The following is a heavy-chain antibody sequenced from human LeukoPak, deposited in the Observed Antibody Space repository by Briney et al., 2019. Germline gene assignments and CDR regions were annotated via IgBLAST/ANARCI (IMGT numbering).Heavy chain of an antibody. Sequence: GASVKVSCKVSGYTLTELSMHWVRQAPGKGLDWMGGFDPEDGETIYAQKFQGRVTMTEDTSTDTAYMELSRLRSEDTAVYYCATDRMTATGPNFDYWGQGTLVTVSS. V-gene: IGHV1-24*01. CDR2: FDPEDGET. J-gene: IGHJ4*02. D-gene: IGHD5-18*01. CDR3: ATDRMTATGPNFDY. CDR1: GYTLTELS.